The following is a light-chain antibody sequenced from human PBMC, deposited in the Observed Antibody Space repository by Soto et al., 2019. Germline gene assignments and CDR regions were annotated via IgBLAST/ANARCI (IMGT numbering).Light chain of an antibody. CDR1: SSDVGNYNL. CDR3: CSYAGSSTFYV. CDR2: EVS. Sequence: QSVLTQPASVSGSPVQSVTISCTGTSSDVGNYNLVSWYQQHPGKAPKLMIYEVSRRPSGVSNRFSGSKSGNTASLTISGLQAEDEADYYCCSYAGSSTFYVFGAVTKVTVL. V-gene: IGLV2-23*02. J-gene: IGLJ1*01.